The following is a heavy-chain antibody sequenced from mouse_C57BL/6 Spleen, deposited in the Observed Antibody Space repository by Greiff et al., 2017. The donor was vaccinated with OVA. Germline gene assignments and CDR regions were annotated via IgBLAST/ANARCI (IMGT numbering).Heavy chain of an antibody. CDR2: IDPSDSYT. V-gene: IGHV1-69*01. CDR3: ARQGVDYAMDY. CDR1: GYTFTSYW. J-gene: IGHJ4*01. Sequence: QVQLKQPGAELVMPGASVKLSCKASGYTFTSYWMHWVKQRPGQGLEWIGEIDPSDSYTNYNQKFKGKSTLTVDKSSSTAYMQLSSLTSEDSAVYYCARQGVDYAMDYWGQGTSVTVSS.